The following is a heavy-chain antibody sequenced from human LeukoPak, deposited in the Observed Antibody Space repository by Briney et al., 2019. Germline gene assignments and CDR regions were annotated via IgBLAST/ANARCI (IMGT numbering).Heavy chain of an antibody. CDR1: GFTVSSNY. CDR3: ARGRGLRYFDWLPKDY. J-gene: IGHJ4*02. CDR2: IYSGGST. V-gene: IGHV3-53*05. D-gene: IGHD3-9*01. Sequence: PGGSLRLSCAASGFTVSSNYMSWVRQAPGKGLEWVSVIYSGGSTYYADSVKGRFTISRDNSKNTLYLQMNSLRSEDTAVYYCARGRGLRYFDWLPKDYWGQGTLVTVSS.